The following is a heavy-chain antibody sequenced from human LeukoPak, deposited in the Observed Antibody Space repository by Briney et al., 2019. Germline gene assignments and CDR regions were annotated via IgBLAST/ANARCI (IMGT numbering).Heavy chain of an antibody. J-gene: IGHJ5*02. CDR3: TTWESA. V-gene: IGHV3-15*01. Sequence: GGSLRLSCAASGFNFADGWMNWVRQAPGKGLEWVGRIKTKSEGETTDYAAPVKGRFGISRDDSKKTLYLQMNSLKSEDTAVYYCTTWESAWGQGTLVAVSS. CDR2: IKTKSEGETT. D-gene: IGHD1-26*01. CDR1: GFNFADGW.